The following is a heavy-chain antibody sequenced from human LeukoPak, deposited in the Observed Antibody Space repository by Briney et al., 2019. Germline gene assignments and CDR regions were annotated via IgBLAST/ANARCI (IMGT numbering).Heavy chain of an antibody. CDR3: ARAQIYYDSSGRDYFDY. CDR2: IYYSGST. J-gene: IGHJ4*02. V-gene: IGHV4-39*07. CDR1: GGFINSSSYY. Sequence: SETLSLTCTVSGGFINSSSYYWGWIRQPPGKGLEWIGSIYYSGSTYYNPSLKSRVTISVDTSKNQFSLKLSSVTAADTAVYYCARAQIYYDSSGRDYFDYWGQGTLVTVSS. D-gene: IGHD3-22*01.